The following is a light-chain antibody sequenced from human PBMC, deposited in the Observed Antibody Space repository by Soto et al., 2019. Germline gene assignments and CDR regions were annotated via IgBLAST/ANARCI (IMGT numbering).Light chain of an antibody. J-gene: IGKJ1*01. Sequence: EILLTQSPGTLSLSPGEKATLSCRASQSVSSNYLAWYQQKPGQAPRPLIYGASSRAIGIPDRFSGSGSGTDFTLTISRLEPEDFAVYYCQQYGSLPWTFGQGTKVEIK. V-gene: IGKV3-20*01. CDR1: QSVSSNY. CDR2: GAS. CDR3: QQYGSLPWT.